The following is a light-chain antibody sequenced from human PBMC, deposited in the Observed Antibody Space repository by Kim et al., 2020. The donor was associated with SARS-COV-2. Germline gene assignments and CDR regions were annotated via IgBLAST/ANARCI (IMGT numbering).Light chain of an antibody. Sequence: APGKTARITCGGNNIGSKSVHWYQQKPGQAPVLGIYYDNDRPSGIPERFSGSNSGNTATLTISSVEAGDEADYYCQVWDSSSDHRVFGGGTQLTVL. V-gene: IGLV3-21*04. CDR2: YDN. CDR1: NIGSKS. CDR3: QVWDSSSDHRV. J-gene: IGLJ3*02.